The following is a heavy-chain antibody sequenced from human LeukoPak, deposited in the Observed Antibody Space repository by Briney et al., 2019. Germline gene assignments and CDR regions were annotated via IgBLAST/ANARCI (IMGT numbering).Heavy chain of an antibody. D-gene: IGHD3-22*01. CDR1: GYTFTGYY. CDR3: ARYYYDSSGYYELFDY. CDR2: INPNSGGT. V-gene: IGHV1-2*06. J-gene: IGHJ4*02. Sequence: GASVKVSCKASGYTFTGYYMHWVRQAPGQGLEWMGRINPNSGGTNYAQKFQGRVTMTRDTSISTAYMELSRLRSDGTAVYYCARYYYDSSGYYELFDYWGQGTLVTVSS.